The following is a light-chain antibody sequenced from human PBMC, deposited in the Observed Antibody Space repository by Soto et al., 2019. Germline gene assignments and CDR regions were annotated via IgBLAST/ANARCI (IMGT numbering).Light chain of an antibody. J-gene: IGKJ5*01. CDR3: QQRSDWPIT. CDR1: QSVSRF. V-gene: IGKV3-11*01. Sequence: EVVLTQSPATLSLSPGERATLSCRASQSVSRFLAWYQQKPGQAPRLLIFDASNRATGIPAKFSASRSGTAFTLTISTLESEDSAVYYGQQRSDWPITFGQGTRLDIK. CDR2: DAS.